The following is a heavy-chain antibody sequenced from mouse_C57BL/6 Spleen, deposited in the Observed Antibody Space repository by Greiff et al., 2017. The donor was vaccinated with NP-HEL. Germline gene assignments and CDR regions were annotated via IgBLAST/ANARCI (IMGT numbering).Heavy chain of an antibody. Sequence: VQLQQSGAELARPGASVKLSCKASGYTFTSYGISWVKQRTGQGLEWIGEIYPRSGNTYYNEKIKGKATLTADKSSSTAYMELRSLTAEDSAVYFCARVDYGYWYFDVWGTGTTVTVSS. J-gene: IGHJ1*03. V-gene: IGHV1-81*01. CDR1: GYTFTSYG. CDR2: IYPRSGNT. CDR3: ARVDYGYWYFDV. D-gene: IGHD1-1*02.